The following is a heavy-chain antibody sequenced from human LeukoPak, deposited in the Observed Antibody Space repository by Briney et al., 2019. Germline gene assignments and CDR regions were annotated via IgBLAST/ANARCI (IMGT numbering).Heavy chain of an antibody. CDR2: ISGSGGAT. Sequence: GGSLRLSCAASGFTFNKYGMNWVRQAPGKGLEWVSRISGSGGATDYADSVKGRFTISRDNSKNTLYLQLNSLRAEDTAVYYCATYCSSTSCYKTRYMDVWGQGATVTVSS. D-gene: IGHD2-2*01. V-gene: IGHV3-23*01. J-gene: IGHJ6*02. CDR1: GFTFNKYG. CDR3: ATYCSSTSCYKTRYMDV.